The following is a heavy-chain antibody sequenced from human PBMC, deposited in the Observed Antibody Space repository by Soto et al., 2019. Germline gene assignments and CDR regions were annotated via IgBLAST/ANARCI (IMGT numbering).Heavy chain of an antibody. CDR2: ISSSSSYT. CDR1: GFTFSDYY. J-gene: IGHJ4*02. CDR3: ARYESRYCSSTSCYSLDY. V-gene: IGHV3-11*06. D-gene: IGHD2-2*01. Sequence: VGSLRLSCAASGFTFSDYYMSWIRQAPGKGLEWVSYISSSSSYTNYADSVKGRFTISRDNAKNSLYLQMNSLRAEDTAVYYCARYESRYCSSTSCYSLDYWGQGTLVTVSS.